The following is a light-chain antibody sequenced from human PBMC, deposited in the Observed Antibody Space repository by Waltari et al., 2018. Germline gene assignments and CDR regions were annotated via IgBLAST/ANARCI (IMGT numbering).Light chain of an antibody. CDR1: SGHSSNV. V-gene: IGLV4-69*01. Sequence: QLVLTQAPSASASLGASVKLTCTLSSGHSSNVVPWHQQQPEKGPRYLMKVNSDGSHSKGDDIPDRFSGSSSGAERYLTISSLQSEDEADYYCQTGGHGTWVFGGGTKLTVL. CDR3: QTGGHGTWV. CDR2: VNSDGSH. J-gene: IGLJ3*02.